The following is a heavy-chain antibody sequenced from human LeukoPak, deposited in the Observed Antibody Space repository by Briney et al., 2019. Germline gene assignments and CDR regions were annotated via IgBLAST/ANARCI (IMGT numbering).Heavy chain of an antibody. CDR3: ARENCSGGSCSAFDY. V-gene: IGHV4-59*01. CDR1: GGSISSYY. J-gene: IGHJ4*02. D-gene: IGHD2-15*01. Sequence: SETLSRTCTVSGGSISSYYWSWIRQPPGKGREGIGYIYYGGSTNYNPSLQSRVTISVDTSNNQFSLKLSSVTAADTAVYYCARENCSGGSCSAFDYWGQGTLVTVSS. CDR2: IYYGGST.